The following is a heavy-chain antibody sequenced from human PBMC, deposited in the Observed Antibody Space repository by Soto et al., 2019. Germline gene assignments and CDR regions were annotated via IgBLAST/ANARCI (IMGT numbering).Heavy chain of an antibody. Sequence: GGSLRVSLAAAGFTFGGYGMSWVRQAPGKGLEWVSAISGSGVSTYYADSVKGRFTISRDNSKNTLYLQMNSLRAEDTAVYYCAKSPGMYYYDDYWGQGALVTVSS. CDR1: GFTFGGYG. CDR3: AKSPGMYYYDDY. D-gene: IGHD2-8*01. CDR2: ISGSGVST. V-gene: IGHV3-23*01. J-gene: IGHJ4*02.